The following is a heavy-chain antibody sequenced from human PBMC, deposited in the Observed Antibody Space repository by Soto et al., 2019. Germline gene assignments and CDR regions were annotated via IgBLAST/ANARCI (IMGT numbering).Heavy chain of an antibody. CDR2: IKQDGREK. CDR3: ARGWGLDP. Sequence: EVQLVESGGGLVQPGGSLRLSCAASGFTFNSYWMTWVRQAPGKGLEWVANIKQDGREKYYVDSVKGRFTISRDNAKNSLYLQMNSLRAEDTAVYYCARGWGLDPWGQGTLVTVSS. V-gene: IGHV3-7*04. CDR1: GFTFNSYW. J-gene: IGHJ5*02. D-gene: IGHD1-26*01.